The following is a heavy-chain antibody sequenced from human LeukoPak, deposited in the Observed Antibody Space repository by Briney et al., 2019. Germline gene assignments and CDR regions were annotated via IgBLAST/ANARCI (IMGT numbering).Heavy chain of an antibody. J-gene: IGHJ4*02. V-gene: IGHV3-21*01. D-gene: IGHD3-9*01. CDR3: ARVGYDILTGQLDY. Sequence: GGSLRLFCAASGFTFSSYGMNWVRQAPGKGLEWVSSISSSTSYIYYADSVKGRFTISRDIAKNSLYLQMNSQRAGDTAMYYCARVGYDILTGQLDYWGQGTLVTVSS. CDR1: GFTFSSYG. CDR2: ISSSTSYI.